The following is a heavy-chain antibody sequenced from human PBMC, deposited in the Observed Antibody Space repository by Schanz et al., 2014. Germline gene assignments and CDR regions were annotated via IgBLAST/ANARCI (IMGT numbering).Heavy chain of an antibody. CDR1: GFSFTTYA. J-gene: IGHJ5*01. V-gene: IGHV3-23*01. Sequence: EVQLLESGGGLVQPGGSLRLSCASSGFSFTTYAMSWVRQAPGKGLEWVSSISSGGGSTYYADSVKGRFTISRDNSKNTLYLQMNSLRAEDTAVYYCAKTPREYCNYDNCPNWFDSWGQGTLXTASS. CDR3: AKTPREYCNYDNCPNWFDS. CDR2: ISSGGGST. D-gene: IGHD2-15*01.